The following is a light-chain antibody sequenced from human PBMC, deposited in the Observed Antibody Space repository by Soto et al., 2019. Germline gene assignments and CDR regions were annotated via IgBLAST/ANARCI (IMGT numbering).Light chain of an antibody. J-gene: IGKJ1*01. V-gene: IGKV1-17*01. Sequence: DIQMTQSPSSLSASVGDRVTITCRASLAIRNDLGWYQQKPGKDPKRLIYAASSLQSGVQSRFSGSGPGTEFKLTISSLQTEDVATYYGLQHNTYPWPFGQGTKVDIK. CDR3: LQHNTYPWP. CDR2: AAS. CDR1: LAIRND.